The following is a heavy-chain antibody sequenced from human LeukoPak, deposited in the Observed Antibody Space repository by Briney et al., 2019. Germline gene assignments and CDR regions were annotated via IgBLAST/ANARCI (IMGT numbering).Heavy chain of an antibody. CDR3: ARDPVEGWFDP. Sequence: SETLSLTCTVSGGSISSSSYYWGWIRQPSGKGLEWIGSIYYSGSTYYNPSLKSRVTISVDTSKNQFSLKLSSVTAADTAVYYCARDPVEGWFDPWGQGTLVTVSS. D-gene: IGHD4-23*01. CDR1: GGSISSSSYY. CDR2: IYYSGST. V-gene: IGHV4-39*07. J-gene: IGHJ5*02.